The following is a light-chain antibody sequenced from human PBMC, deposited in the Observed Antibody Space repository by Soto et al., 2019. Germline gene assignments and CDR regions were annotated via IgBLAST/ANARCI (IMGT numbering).Light chain of an antibody. CDR3: QQYGSSSIT. CDR2: GAS. Sequence: EIVLTQSPGTLSLSPGERATLACRASQSVSSSYLAWYQQKPGQAPRVLIYGASSRATGIPDRFSGSGAGTDFTLTISRLEPEDFAVYYCQQYGSSSITFGQGTRLEI. CDR1: QSVSSSY. V-gene: IGKV3-20*01. J-gene: IGKJ5*01.